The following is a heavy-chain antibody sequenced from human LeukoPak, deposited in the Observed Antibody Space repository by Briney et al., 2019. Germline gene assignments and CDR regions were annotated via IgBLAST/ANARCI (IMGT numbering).Heavy chain of an antibody. CDR3: AGGGGVGAKY. J-gene: IGHJ4*02. Sequence: GGSLRLSCAASGLTFSSYSMNWVRQAPGKGLEWVSVTYISRNTYYADSVKGRFTISRDNSNNTLYLQMNSLRVEDTAVYYCAGGGGVGAKYWGQGTLVTVSS. CDR2: TYISRNT. D-gene: IGHD1-26*01. V-gene: IGHV3-53*01. CDR1: GLTFSSYS.